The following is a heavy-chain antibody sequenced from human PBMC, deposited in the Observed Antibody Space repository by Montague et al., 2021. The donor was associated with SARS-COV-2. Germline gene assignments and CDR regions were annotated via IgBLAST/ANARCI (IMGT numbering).Heavy chain of an antibody. D-gene: IGHD3-10*01. CDR2: ISSSGSTI. V-gene: IGHV3-48*03. Sequence: SLRLSCAASGFTFRTYEMNWVRQAPGKELEWVSYISSSGSTIYYADSVKGRFTISRDNAKNSLYLQMNSLRAEDTAVYYCARDGRFGELDYWGQGTLVTVST. CDR1: GFTFRTYE. CDR3: ARDGRFGELDY. J-gene: IGHJ4*02.